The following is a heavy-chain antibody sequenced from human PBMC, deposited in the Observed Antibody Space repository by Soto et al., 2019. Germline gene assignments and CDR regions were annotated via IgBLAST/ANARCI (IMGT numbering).Heavy chain of an antibody. CDR1: GGTFSSYT. CDR3: ARDLGLDGYNWGFDY. CDR2: IIPILGIA. V-gene: IGHV1-69*08. Sequence: QVQLVQSGAEMKKRGSSVKVSCKASGGTFSSYTISWVRQAPGQGLDWMGRIIPILGIANYAQKFQGRVTITADKSTSTAYMELSSLRSEDTAVYYCARDLGLDGYNWGFDYWGQGTLVTVSS. D-gene: IGHD5-12*01. J-gene: IGHJ4*02.